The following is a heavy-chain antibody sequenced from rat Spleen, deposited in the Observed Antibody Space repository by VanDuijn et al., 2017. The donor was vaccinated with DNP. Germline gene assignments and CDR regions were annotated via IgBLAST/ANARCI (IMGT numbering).Heavy chain of an antibody. V-gene: IGHV5-20*01. CDR2: ISYDGGNT. D-gene: IGHD1-2*01. CDR3: TTTIAVFDY. CDR1: GFTFSDHN. Sequence: EVQLVESGGGLVQPGRSLILSCTASGFTFSDHNMAWVRQGPTRGLEWVASISYDGGNTYYRDSVKGRFTISRDNAKSSLYLQMDSLRSEDTATYYCTTTIAVFDYWGQGVMVTVSS. J-gene: IGHJ2*01.